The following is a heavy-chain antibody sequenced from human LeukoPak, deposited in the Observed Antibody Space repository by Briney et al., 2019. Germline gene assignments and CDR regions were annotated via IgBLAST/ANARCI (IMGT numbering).Heavy chain of an antibody. V-gene: IGHV3-21*01. CDR3: ARGSITGTLGY. CDR1: GFTFSSYS. J-gene: IGHJ4*02. D-gene: IGHD1-7*01. CDR2: ISSSSYI. Sequence: GGSLRLSCAASGFTFSSYSMNWVRQAPGKGLEWVSSISSSSYIYYADSVKGRFTISRDNAKNSLYLQMNSLRAEDTAVYYCARGSITGTLGYWGQGTLVTVSS.